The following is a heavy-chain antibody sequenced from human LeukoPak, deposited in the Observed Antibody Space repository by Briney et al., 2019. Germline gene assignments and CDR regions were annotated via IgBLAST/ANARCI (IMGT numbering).Heavy chain of an antibody. D-gene: IGHD4-17*01. CDR1: GFTFSNYV. V-gene: IGHV3-23*01. Sequence: GGSLRLSCAASGFTFSNYVMSWVRQAPGKGLEWVSSISGSGDNTYYADSVKGRFTISRDNSKNTLYLQMNSLRAEDTAVYYCAKVPITVTRNFDYWGQGTLVTVSS. CDR3: AKVPITVTRNFDY. J-gene: IGHJ4*02. CDR2: ISGSGDNT.